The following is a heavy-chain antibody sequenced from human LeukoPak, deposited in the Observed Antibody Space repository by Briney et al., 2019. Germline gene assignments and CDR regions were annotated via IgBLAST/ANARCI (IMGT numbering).Heavy chain of an antibody. CDR2: IRQDGSEK. CDR1: GFIFSSYW. Sequence: GGSLRLSCTASGFIFSSYWMTWVRQAPGKGLEWVANIRQDGSEKNFVDSVKGRFTIARDNAKNSLYLQMNTLTAEDTAVYYCARDPIDYWGQGTLVTVTS. CDR3: ARDPIDY. J-gene: IGHJ4*02. V-gene: IGHV3-7*01.